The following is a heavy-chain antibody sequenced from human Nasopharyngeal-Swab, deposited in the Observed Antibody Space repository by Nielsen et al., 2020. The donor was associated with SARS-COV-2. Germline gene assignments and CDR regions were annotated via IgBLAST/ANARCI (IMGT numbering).Heavy chain of an antibody. CDR2: IYYSGST. CDR3: ARATTIVVVIGAFDI. Sequence: WIRQPPGKGLEWIGYIYYSGSTYYNPSLKSRVTISVDTSKNQFSLKLSSVTAADTAVYYCARATTIVVVIGAFDIWGQGTMLTVSS. J-gene: IGHJ3*02. D-gene: IGHD3-22*01. V-gene: IGHV4-31*02.